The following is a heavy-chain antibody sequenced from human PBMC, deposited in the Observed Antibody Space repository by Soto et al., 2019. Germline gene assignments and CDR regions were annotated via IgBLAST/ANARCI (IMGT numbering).Heavy chain of an antibody. Sequence: SVKVSCKGSGGTFSSYAISWVRQAPGQGLEWRGGIIPIFGTANYAQKFQGRVTITAGEATRAAYMELSSLRSEDTAVYYCARQGRWIRTSCYGGFDIWGQGTRDTVSS. V-gene: IGHV1-69*13. J-gene: IGHJ3*02. CDR3: ARQGRWIRTSCYGGFDI. D-gene: IGHD2-2*01. CDR1: GGTFSSYA. CDR2: IIPIFGTA.